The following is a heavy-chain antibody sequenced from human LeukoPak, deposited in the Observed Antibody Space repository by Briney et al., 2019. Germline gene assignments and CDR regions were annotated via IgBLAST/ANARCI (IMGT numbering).Heavy chain of an antibody. CDR1: GFTVSSYA. CDR3: AKVPTVVVVPAAIHFDP. CDR2: ISGSGGST. V-gene: IGHV3-23*01. J-gene: IGHJ5*02. Sequence: EGSLRLSCAASGFTVSSYAMSLVRQAAGKGLEWVSAISGSGGSTYYADSVKGRFTISRDNSKNTLYLQMNSLRAEDTAVYYCAKVPTVVVVPAAIHFDPWGQGTLVTVSS. D-gene: IGHD2-2*01.